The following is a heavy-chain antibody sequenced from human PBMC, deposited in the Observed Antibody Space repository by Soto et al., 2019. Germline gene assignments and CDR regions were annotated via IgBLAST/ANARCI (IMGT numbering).Heavy chain of an antibody. D-gene: IGHD3-10*01. J-gene: IGHJ6*02. CDR3: ARCAYGSFTFGLDV. V-gene: IGHV4-4*02. CDR1: GGSISSSNW. CDR2: SHHSGIT. Sequence: QVQLQESDPGLVKPSGTLSLTCAVSGGSISSSNWWTWVRQSPGKGLEWIGESHHSGITNYNPSLKGRVTISLDMPKNQFSLRLTSVTAADTALYYCARCAYGSFTFGLDVWGQGTTVAVSS.